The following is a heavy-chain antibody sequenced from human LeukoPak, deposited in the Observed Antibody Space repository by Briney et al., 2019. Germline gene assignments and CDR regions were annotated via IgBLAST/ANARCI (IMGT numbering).Heavy chain of an antibody. Sequence: GGSLRLSCAAAGFTFSKYWMLWVRQAPGKGLESVSRINTDGTVTTYADSVKGRFTVSRDNADNTMFLQMNSVRDEDAAVYYCATKQWLAPPPDSWGQGTPVTVSS. J-gene: IGHJ4*02. D-gene: IGHD6-19*01. CDR2: INTDGTVT. V-gene: IGHV3-74*01. CDR3: ATKQWLAPPPDS. CDR1: GFTFSKYW.